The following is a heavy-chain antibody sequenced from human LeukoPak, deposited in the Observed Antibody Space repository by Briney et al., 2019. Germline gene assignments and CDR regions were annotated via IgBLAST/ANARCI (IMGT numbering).Heavy chain of an antibody. Sequence: GGSLRLSCAASGFTFSSYWMTWVRQAPGKGLEWVANIKQDGSEEYYIDSVKGRFTSSRDNAKNTLYLEMNSLRAEDTAVHYCARGGTNLYSGSYPYDYWGQGTLVTVSS. J-gene: IGHJ4*02. V-gene: IGHV3-7*01. CDR1: GFTFSSYW. D-gene: IGHD1-26*01. CDR3: ARGGTNLYSGSYPYDY. CDR2: IKQDGSEE.